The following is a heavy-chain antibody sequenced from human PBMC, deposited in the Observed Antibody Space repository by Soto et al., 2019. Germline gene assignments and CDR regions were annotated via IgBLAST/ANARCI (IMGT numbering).Heavy chain of an antibody. CDR3: ARSDFYQGSETYYPTDY. Sequence: SGGSLRLSCAASGFLFSTYAMHWVRQAPGKGLEWVAVISYDGGEKHYADSVRGRSTISRDNSENILFLQMHSLRVEDTAVYYCARSDFYQGSETYYPTDYWGLGTLVTVSS. V-gene: IGHV3-30*03. D-gene: IGHD3-10*01. J-gene: IGHJ4*02. CDR2: ISYDGGEK. CDR1: GFLFSTYA.